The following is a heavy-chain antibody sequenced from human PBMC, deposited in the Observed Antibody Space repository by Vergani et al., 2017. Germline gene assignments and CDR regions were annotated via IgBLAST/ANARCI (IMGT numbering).Heavy chain of an antibody. CDR1: GYSISSGYF. CDR3: GRVADFYGLGSRLLDL. Sequence: QVKLQESGPGLVKPSETLSLICSVSGYSISSGYFWGWIRQSPGKELEWIGYMYHSGSTNYNPSLETRVTISGDTSKNQFSLKLNSVTAADTAVYYCGRVADFYGLGSRLLDLWGQGILVTVSS. J-gene: IGHJ5*02. CDR2: MYHSGST. V-gene: IGHV4-38-2*02. D-gene: IGHD3-10*01.